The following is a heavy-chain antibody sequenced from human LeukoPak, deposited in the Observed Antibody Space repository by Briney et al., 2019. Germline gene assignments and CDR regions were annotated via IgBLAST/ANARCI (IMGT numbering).Heavy chain of an antibody. CDR2: INPNSGGT. J-gene: IGHJ4*02. CDR1: GYTFTGYY. Sequence: ASVKVSCKASGYTFTGYYMHWVRQAPGQGLEWMGWINPNSGGTNYAQKFQGRVTMTRDTSISTAYMELSRLRSDDTAVYYCARAGGTYTLWWSAVAAKPIYYFDYWGQGTLVTVSS. V-gene: IGHV1-2*02. D-gene: IGHD2-21*01. CDR3: ARAGGTYTLWWSAVAAKPIYYFDY.